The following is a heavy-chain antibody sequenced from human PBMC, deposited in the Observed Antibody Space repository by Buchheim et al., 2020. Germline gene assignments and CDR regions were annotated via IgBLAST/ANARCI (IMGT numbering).Heavy chain of an antibody. D-gene: IGHD5-18*01. CDR1: GYTFTRYY. J-gene: IGHJ4*02. Sequence: QVQLVQSGAEVKKPGASVKISCKASGYTFTRYYMHWVRQAPGQGLEWMGIINPSGGATNFAQKFQGRVTMTRDTSTSTFYMELSSLRSQDAAVYYWARSGEDTAMVLEYWGQGTL. V-gene: IGHV1-46*01. CDR3: ARSGEDTAMVLEY. CDR2: INPSGGAT.